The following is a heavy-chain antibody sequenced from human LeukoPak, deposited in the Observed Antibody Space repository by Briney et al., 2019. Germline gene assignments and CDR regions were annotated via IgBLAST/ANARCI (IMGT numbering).Heavy chain of an antibody. J-gene: IGHJ6*03. CDR3: ARIYYYYYYMDV. CDR2: INHSGST. CDR1: GGSFSGYY. V-gene: IGHV4-34*01. Sequence: SETLSLTCAVYGGSFSGYYWSWIRQPPGKGLEWIGEINHSGSTNYNPSPKSRVTISVDTSKNQFSLKLSSVTAADTAVYYCARIYYYYYYMDVWGNGTTVTVSS.